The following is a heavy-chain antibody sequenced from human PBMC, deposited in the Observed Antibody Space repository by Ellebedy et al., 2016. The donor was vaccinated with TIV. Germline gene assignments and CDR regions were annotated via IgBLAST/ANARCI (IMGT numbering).Heavy chain of an antibody. D-gene: IGHD3-16*01. J-gene: IGHJ3*01. CDR2: LHGSGRGI. CDR3: VKDQIAGVGRWVFDL. Sequence: PGGSLRLSCAASGFTFSSFAMGWVRQTPGKGLDGVSGLHGSGRGICYSDSVKGRFTISRDNSKNTVYLQMNSLRAEDTDIYYCVKDQIAGVGRWVFDLWGQGTMVTVSS. CDR1: GFTFSSFA. V-gene: IGHV3-23*01.